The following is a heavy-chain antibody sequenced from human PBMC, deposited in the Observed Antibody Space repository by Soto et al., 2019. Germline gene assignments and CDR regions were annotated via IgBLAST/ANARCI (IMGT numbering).Heavy chain of an antibody. D-gene: IGHD2-2*01. Sequence: GGSLRLSCVASGFTISNCWMSWVRQAPEKGLEWVANIKQDGSQTYYVDSAKGRFTISRDNAKNSLYLQMNSLRVEDTAVYYCTRGTELVYCTSTSCPGIDVWGQGTTVTASS. CDR2: IKQDGSQT. J-gene: IGHJ6*02. V-gene: IGHV3-7*03. CDR3: TRGTELVYCTSTSCPGIDV. CDR1: GFTISNCW.